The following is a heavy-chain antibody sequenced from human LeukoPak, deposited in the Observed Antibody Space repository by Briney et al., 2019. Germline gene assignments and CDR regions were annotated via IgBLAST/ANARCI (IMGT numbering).Heavy chain of an antibody. J-gene: IGHJ4*02. D-gene: IGHD2-2*01. V-gene: IGHV4-39*07. CDR3: ARDSCSSTSCRKKFDN. CDR1: GDSISRANYY. Sequence: SETLSLTCTVSGDSISRANYYWGWVRQPPGKGLEWIGSIYFSGSTYYNPSLKSRVTISVETSKVQFSLKLSSVTAADTAVYYCARDSCSSTSCRKKFDNWGQGNLVTVSS. CDR2: IYFSGST.